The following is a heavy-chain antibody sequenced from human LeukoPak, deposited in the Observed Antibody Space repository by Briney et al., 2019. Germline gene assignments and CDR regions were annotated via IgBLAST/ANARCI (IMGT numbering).Heavy chain of an antibody. CDR2: IYYSEST. CDR3: ARDQRDSSGYYYYLD. J-gene: IGHJ4*02. V-gene: IGHV4-59*01. D-gene: IGHD3-22*01. Sequence: SETLSLTCTVSGGSISSYYWSWIRQPPGKGLEWIGYIYYSESTNYNPSLKSRVTISVDTSKNQFSLKLSSVTAADTAVYYCARDQRDSSGYYYYLDWGQGTLVTVSS. CDR1: GGSISSYY.